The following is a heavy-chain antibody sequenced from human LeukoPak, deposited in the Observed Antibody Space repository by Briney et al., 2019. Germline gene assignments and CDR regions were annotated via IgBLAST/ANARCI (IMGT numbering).Heavy chain of an antibody. V-gene: IGHV1-2*02. J-gene: IGHJ4*02. CDR2: INPNSGGT. CDR3: ARDLGIAARTPDY. Sequence: ASVKVSCKASGYTFTGYSVHWVRQAPGQGLEWMGWINPNSGGTNYAQKFQGRVTMTRDTSISTAYMELSRLRSDDTAVYYCARDLGIAARTPDYWGQGTLVTVSS. D-gene: IGHD6-6*01. CDR1: GYTFTGYS.